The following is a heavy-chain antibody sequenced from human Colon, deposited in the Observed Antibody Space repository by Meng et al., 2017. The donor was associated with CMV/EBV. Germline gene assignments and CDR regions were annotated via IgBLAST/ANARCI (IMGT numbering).Heavy chain of an antibody. Sequence: GESLKISCAASGSTFSDYYMSWIRQAPGKGLEWVSYISSSGSTIYYADSVKGRFTISRDNAKNSLYLQMNSLRAEDTAIYYCARDVELPYYGMDAWGQGTTVTVSS. CDR1: GSTFSDYY. CDR3: ARDVELPYYGMDA. V-gene: IGHV3-11*04. J-gene: IGHJ6*02. CDR2: ISSSGSTI. D-gene: IGHD1-7*01.